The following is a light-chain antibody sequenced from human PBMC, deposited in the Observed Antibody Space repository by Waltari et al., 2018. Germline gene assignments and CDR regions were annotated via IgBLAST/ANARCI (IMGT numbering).Light chain of an antibody. Sequence: QSALTQPASVSGSPGQSITISCTGTSSDVGGYNYVSWYQQRPGKAPKVMIYDVSFRPSWFSNRFSGAKAGNTASLTISGLQAEDEADYYCASYTSSSTWVFGGGTKLTVL. CDR2: DVS. CDR3: ASYTSSSTWV. V-gene: IGLV2-14*03. J-gene: IGLJ3*02. CDR1: SSDVGGYNY.